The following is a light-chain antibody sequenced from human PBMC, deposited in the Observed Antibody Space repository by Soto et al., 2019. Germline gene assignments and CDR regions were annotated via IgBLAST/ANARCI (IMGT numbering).Light chain of an antibody. CDR3: QQYNNWPWT. Sequence: EIVLTQSPATLSLSPGERATLSCRASQSISDTLAWYQQKPGQAPRLLIYSASRRATGFPGRFSGSGSGTDFTLTISSLQSEDLAVYYCQQYNNWPWTFGQGTKVEIK. V-gene: IGKV3-15*01. J-gene: IGKJ1*01. CDR2: SAS. CDR1: QSISDT.